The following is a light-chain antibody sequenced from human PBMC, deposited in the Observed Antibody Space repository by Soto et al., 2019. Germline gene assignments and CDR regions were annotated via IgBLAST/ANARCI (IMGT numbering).Light chain of an antibody. Sequence: QSALTQPRSVSGSPGQSVTISCTGTSSDIGAYIYVSWYQQHPGKAPKLMTYDVNKRPSGVPDRFSGSKSGNTASLTISGLQAEDEADYYCVSFTTSRSYVFGTGTKLTVL. CDR1: SSDIGAYIY. CDR2: DVN. CDR3: VSFTTSRSYV. J-gene: IGLJ1*01. V-gene: IGLV2-11*01.